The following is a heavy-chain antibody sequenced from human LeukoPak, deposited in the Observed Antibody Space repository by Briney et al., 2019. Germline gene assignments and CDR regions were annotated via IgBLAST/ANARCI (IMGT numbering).Heavy chain of an antibody. V-gene: IGHV3-21*01. Sequence: GGSLRLSCAASGFTFSSYSMNWVRQAPGKGLEWVSSISSSSSYIYYADSVKGRFTISRENAKNSLYLQMNSLRAEDTAVYYCARGPGYCSSTSCYGPFDPWGQGTLVTVSS. CDR1: GFTFSSYS. D-gene: IGHD2-2*01. CDR3: ARGPGYCSSTSCYGPFDP. CDR2: ISSSSSYI. J-gene: IGHJ5*02.